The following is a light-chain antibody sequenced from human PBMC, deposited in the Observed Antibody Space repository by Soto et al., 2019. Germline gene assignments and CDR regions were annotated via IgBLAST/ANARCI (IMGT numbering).Light chain of an antibody. CDR3: SSLSTTSTPIV. Sequence: QSVRSQPASMSGSPGQSITIPCTGASGDIGLYNYVSWYQHHPGKAPKLLISEVNVRPSGLSDRFSASKAGNTASLTISGLQPEDEAYYYCSSLSTTSTPIVFGSGTKVTVL. CDR2: EVN. CDR1: SGDIGLYNY. V-gene: IGLV2-14*01. J-gene: IGLJ1*01.